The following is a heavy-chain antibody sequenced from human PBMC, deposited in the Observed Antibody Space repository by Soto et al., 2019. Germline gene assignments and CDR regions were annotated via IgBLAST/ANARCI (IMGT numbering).Heavy chain of an antibody. D-gene: IGHD3-22*01. CDR2: LYTSGNT. CDR1: GGSISSYY. V-gene: IGHV4-4*07. J-gene: IGHJ4*02. CDR3: AGGYDSSGYRSY. Sequence: SETLSLTCSVSGGSISSYYWSWILQPAGKGLEWIVRLYTSGNTNYNPSLKSRVTMSVDTSKNQCSLKLSSVTAADTAVYPCAGGYDSSGYRSYWGQGTAVTVSS.